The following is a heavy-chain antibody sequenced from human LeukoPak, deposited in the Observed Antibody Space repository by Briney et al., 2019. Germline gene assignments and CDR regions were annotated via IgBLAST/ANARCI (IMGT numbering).Heavy chain of an antibody. Sequence: SETLSLTCAVYGGSFSGYYWNWIRQPPGKGLEWIGEINHSGSTNYNPSLKSRVTISVDTSKNQFSLKLSSVTAADTAVYYCARVGGRLIDYWGQGTLVTVSS. CDR3: ARVGGRLIDY. V-gene: IGHV4-34*01. D-gene: IGHD2-8*01. CDR2: INHSGST. CDR1: GGSFSGYY. J-gene: IGHJ4*02.